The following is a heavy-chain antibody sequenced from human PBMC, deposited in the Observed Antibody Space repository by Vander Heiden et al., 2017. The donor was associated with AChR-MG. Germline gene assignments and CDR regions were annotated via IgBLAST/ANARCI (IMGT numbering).Heavy chain of an antibody. Sequence: QVQLQESGPGLVKPSETLSLTCTVPGGSISSYYWNWIRQPPGKGLEWIGYIYYSGSTNYNPSLKSRVIISVDTSKNQFSLKVSSVTAADTAVYYCARDFVASGRWFDPWGQGTLVTVSS. CDR1: GGSISSYY. D-gene: IGHD3-10*01. J-gene: IGHJ5*02. V-gene: IGHV4-59*01. CDR2: IYYSGST. CDR3: ARDFVASGRWFDP.